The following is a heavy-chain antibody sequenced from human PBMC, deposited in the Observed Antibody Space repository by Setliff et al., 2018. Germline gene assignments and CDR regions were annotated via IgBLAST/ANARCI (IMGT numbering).Heavy chain of an antibody. CDR1: GFIFSGSA. Sequence: GGSLRLSCAASGFIFSGSAIHWVRQASGKGLEWVGRIRDKYNSYAIAYAASVEGRFTISRDDSKNSLYLQMNSLRAEDTAVYYCARDSTRYFDWLDDFDYWGQGTLVTVS. CDR2: IRDKYNSYAI. D-gene: IGHD3-9*01. CDR3: ARDSTRYFDWLDDFDY. J-gene: IGHJ4*02. V-gene: IGHV3-73*01.